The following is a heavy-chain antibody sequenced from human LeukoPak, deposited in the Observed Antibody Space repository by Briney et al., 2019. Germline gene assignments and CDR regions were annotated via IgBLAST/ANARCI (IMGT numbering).Heavy chain of an antibody. Sequence: GGSLRLSCAASGFTFSSYSMNWLRQAPGKGLEWVSSISSSSSYIYYADSVKRRFTISRENAKNSLYLQMNNLRVEDTAVYYCARDGVVDFWISYGTYNYYYYMDVWGKGTTVTVSS. J-gene: IGHJ6*03. V-gene: IGHV3-21*01. CDR1: GFTFSSYS. D-gene: IGHD3-3*01. CDR3: ARDGVVDFWISYGTYNYYYYMDV. CDR2: ISSSSSYI.